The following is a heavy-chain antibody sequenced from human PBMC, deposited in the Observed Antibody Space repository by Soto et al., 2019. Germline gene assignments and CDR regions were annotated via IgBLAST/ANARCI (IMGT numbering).Heavy chain of an antibody. Sequence: PSETLSLTCTVSGGSMNAHFWSWIRQSAGKGLEWIGYVYHTGRTSYYPSLKSRVSISMDTSKNQFSLNLDSVTAADTAVYFCARDFAYFDSWGHGTLVTVSS. CDR3: ARDFAYFDS. J-gene: IGHJ4*03. V-gene: IGHV4-59*11. D-gene: IGHD3-3*01. CDR2: VYHTGRT. CDR1: GGSMNAHF.